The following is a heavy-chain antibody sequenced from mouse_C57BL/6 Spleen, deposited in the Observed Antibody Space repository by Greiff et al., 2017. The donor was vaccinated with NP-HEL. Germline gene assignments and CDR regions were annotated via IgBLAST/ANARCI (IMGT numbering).Heavy chain of an antibody. J-gene: IGHJ1*03. CDR3: ARDLGSSFWYFDV. D-gene: IGHD1-1*01. CDR2: INPSSGYT. Sequence: QVQLQQSGAELAKPGASVKLSCKASGYTFTSYWMHWVKQRPGQGLEWIGYINPSSGYTKYNQKFKDKATLTADKSSSTAYMQLSSLTYEDSAVYDCARDLGSSFWYFDVWGTGTTVTVSS. CDR1: GYTFTSYW. V-gene: IGHV1-7*01.